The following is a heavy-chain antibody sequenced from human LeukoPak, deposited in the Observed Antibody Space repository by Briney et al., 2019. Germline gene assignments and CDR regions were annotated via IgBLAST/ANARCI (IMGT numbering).Heavy chain of an antibody. J-gene: IGHJ4*02. D-gene: IGHD6-19*01. V-gene: IGHV1-69*05. CDR2: IIPIFGTA. CDR3: ARAPRIAVAGSPAFDY. Sequence: ASVKVSCKASGGTFSSYAISWVRQAPGQGLEWMGRIIPIFGTANYAQKFQGRVTITTDESTSTAYMELCSLRSEDTAVYYCARAPRIAVAGSPAFDYWGQGTLVTVSS. CDR1: GGTFSSYA.